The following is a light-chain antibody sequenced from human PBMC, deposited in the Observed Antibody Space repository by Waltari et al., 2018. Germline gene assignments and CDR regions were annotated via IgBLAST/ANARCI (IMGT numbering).Light chain of an antibody. CDR3: NSYAGSNSVL. CDR1: SNDVGSSNF. CDR2: DDN. J-gene: IGLJ2*01. Sequence: QSALTQPASVSGSPGQSATISCTGTSNDVGSSNFFSWYQQHPGKAPKLIIHDDNERPSGVSDRFSGSKSGNTAYLTVSGLQAEDEADYYCNSYAGSNSVLFGAGTKLTVL. V-gene: IGLV2-23*01.